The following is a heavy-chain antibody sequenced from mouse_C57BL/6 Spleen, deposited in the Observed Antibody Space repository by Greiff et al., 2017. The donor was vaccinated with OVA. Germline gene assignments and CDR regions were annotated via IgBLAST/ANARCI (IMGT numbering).Heavy chain of an antibody. CDR1: GYAFSSSW. J-gene: IGHJ4*01. CDR2: IYPGDGDT. D-gene: IGHD3-3*01. CDR3: ARGDWYYAMDY. Sequence: LQESGPELVKPGASVKISCKASGYAFSSSWMNWVKQRPGKGLEWIGRIYPGDGDTNYNGKFKGKATLTADKSSSTAYMQLSSLTSEDSAVYFCARGDWYYAMDYWGQGTSVTVSS. V-gene: IGHV1-82*01.